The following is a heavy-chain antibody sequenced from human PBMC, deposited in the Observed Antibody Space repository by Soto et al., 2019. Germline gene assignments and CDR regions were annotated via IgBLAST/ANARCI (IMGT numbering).Heavy chain of an antibody. CDR1: GGSMNSGGYC. CDR2: ISYGGTT. V-gene: IGHV4-31*01. D-gene: IGHD2-15*01. Sequence: QVQLQESGPGLVKPSQTLSLTCTVSGGSMNSGGYCWNWIRQHPGEGLEGIGCISYGGTTSYNPSLKSAMIRAVETAKNLISLKLSSVTAADAAVYYCSRGILVWGQGTLITVSS. J-gene: IGHJ4*02. CDR3: SRGILV.